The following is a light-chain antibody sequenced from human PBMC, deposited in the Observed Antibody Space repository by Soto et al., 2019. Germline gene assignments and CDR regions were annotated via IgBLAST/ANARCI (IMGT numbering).Light chain of an antibody. J-gene: IGLJ1*01. Sequence: QSALTQPASVSGSPGQSTTISCTGTSSDVGGYNYVSWCQQHPGKAPKLMIYEVSHRPSGVSNRFSGSKSGNTASLTISGLQAEDEADYYCSSYTSSSTYVFGTGTKLTVL. CDR2: EVS. CDR1: SSDVGGYNY. V-gene: IGLV2-14*01. CDR3: SSYTSSSTYV.